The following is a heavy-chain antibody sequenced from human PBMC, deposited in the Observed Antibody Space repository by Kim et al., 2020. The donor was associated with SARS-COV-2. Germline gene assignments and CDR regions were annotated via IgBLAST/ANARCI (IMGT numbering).Heavy chain of an antibody. J-gene: IGHJ4*02. V-gene: IGHV7-4-1*02. D-gene: IGHD5-12*01. CDR1: GYTFTSYA. Sequence: ASVKVSCKASGYTFTSYAMNWVRQAPGQGLEWMGWINTNTGNPTYAQGFTGRFVFSLDTSVSTAYLQISSLKAEDTAVYYCARLVKIGRYSGYDFLDYWGQGTLVTVSS. CDR3: ARLVKIGRYSGYDFLDY. CDR2: INTNTGNP.